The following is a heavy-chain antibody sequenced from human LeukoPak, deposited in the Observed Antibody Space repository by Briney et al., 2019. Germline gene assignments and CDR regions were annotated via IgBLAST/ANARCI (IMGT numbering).Heavy chain of an antibody. Sequence: GGSLRLSCAASGFTFSSYAMHWVRQAPGKGLECVALVSCDGSNNYYADSVKGRFTISRDNSKNTLYLQMNSLRPEDTAMYYCANFGYCSDSTFYGVDWGQGTLVTVSS. CDR3: ANFGYCSDSTFYGVD. V-gene: IGHV3-30-3*01. D-gene: IGHD2-15*01. CDR2: VSCDGSNN. J-gene: IGHJ4*02. CDR1: GFTFSSYA.